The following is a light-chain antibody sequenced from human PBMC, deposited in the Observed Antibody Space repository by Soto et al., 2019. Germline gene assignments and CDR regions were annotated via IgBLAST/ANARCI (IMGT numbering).Light chain of an antibody. V-gene: IGLV2-14*01. J-gene: IGLJ1*01. CDR2: EVS. Sequence: QSVLTQPASVSGSPGQSITISCTGTSSDVGAYNRVSWYQQHSGKAPKLMIYEVSNRPSGVSNRFSGSKSGNTASLTISGLQAEDEADYYCSSYSTSFFYVFGTGTKVTVL. CDR3: SSYSTSFFYV. CDR1: SSDVGAYNR.